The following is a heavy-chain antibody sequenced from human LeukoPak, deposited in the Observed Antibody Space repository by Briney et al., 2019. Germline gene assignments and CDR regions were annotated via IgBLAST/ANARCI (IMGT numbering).Heavy chain of an antibody. V-gene: IGHV3-23*01. J-gene: IGHJ4*02. CDR2: ISGSGGST. D-gene: IGHD6-19*01. Sequence: QAGGSLRLSCAASGFTFSSYAMSWVRQAPGKGLEWVSAISGSGGSTYYADSVKGRFTISRDNSKNTLYLQMNSLRAEDTAVYYCAKGRYSSGWYDYFDYWGQGTLVTVSS. CDR3: AKGRYSSGWYDYFDY. CDR1: GFTFSSYA.